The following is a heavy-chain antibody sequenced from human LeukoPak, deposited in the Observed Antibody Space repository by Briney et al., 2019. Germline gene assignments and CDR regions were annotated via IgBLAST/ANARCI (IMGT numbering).Heavy chain of an antibody. CDR3: ARTSRGYCSRTSCYFYYYYYYMDV. D-gene: IGHD2-2*03. Sequence: SETLSLTCTVSGGSISSGDYYWSWIRQPPGKGLEWIGYIYYSGNTYYNPSLKSRVTISVDASKNRFSLKLSSVTAADTAVYYCARTSRGYCSRTSCYFYYYYYYMDVWGKGTTVTVSS. J-gene: IGHJ6*03. V-gene: IGHV4-30-4*08. CDR1: GGSISSGDYY. CDR2: IYYSGNT.